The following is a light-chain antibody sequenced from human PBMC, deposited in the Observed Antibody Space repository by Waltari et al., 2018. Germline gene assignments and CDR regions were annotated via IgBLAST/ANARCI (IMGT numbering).Light chain of an antibody. CDR1: SSDVGAYDY. CDR3: CSYAGNYANYV. Sequence: QSALIQPRAVSRSPGQSVIISCTGASSDVGAYDYVSCYQQHPGKAPTLIIYDVNNRPPGVPDRFSGSKAGNTASLTISGLQAEDEADYYCCSYAGNYANYVFGTGTKLT. V-gene: IGLV2-11*01. CDR2: DVN. J-gene: IGLJ1*01.